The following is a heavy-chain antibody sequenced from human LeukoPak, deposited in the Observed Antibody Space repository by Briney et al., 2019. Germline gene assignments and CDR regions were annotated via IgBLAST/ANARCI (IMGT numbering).Heavy chain of an antibody. V-gene: IGHV1-18*04. CDR1: GYNFTTYF. CDR3: APKGKSRKFDS. CDR2: ISPYNGHT. J-gene: IGHJ5*01. Sequence: ASVKVSCKTSGYNFTTYFITWVRQAPGQGLEWMGWISPYNGHTKYTHSLQGRVTMTTDTSTSTAFLELRSLMSDDTAVYYCAPKGKSRKFDSRGQGTLVNV.